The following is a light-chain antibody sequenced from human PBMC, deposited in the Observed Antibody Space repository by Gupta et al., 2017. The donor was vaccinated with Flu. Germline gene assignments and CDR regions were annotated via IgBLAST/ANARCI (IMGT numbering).Light chain of an antibody. CDR2: AAS. CDR1: HSISSF. CDR3: QQDYSYST. J-gene: IGKJ3*01. V-gene: IGKV1-8*01. Sequence: AIRMTQSPSSFSASTGDRVTITCRASHSISSFLAWYQQKPGKAPKLLIYAASTWQSGVPSRFSGSGSGTDFTLTISDRQSEDFATYYWQQDYSYSTFGHGTKVDIK.